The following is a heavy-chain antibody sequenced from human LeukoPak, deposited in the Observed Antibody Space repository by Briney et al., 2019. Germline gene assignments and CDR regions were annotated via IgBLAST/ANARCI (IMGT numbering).Heavy chain of an antibody. CDR1: GFTFSSYS. Sequence: GGSLRLSCVASGFTFSSYSMNWVRQAPGKGLEWVSSISSSSSYIYYADSVKGRFTISRDNAKNSLYLQMNSLRAEDTAVYFCASPPRSGDYYFDYWGQGTLVTVSS. CDR3: ASPPRSGDYYFDY. D-gene: IGHD4-17*01. CDR2: ISSSSSYI. J-gene: IGHJ4*02. V-gene: IGHV3-21*06.